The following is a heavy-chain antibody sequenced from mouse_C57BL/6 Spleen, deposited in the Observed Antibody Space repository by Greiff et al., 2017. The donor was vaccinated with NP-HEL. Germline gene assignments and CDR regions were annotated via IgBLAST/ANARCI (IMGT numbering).Heavy chain of an antibody. CDR3: AREDTTVLDY. V-gene: IGHV5-17*01. J-gene: IGHJ4*01. CDR2: ISSGSSTI. D-gene: IGHD1-1*01. CDR1: GFTFSDYG. Sequence: EVHLVESGGGLVKPGGSLKLSCAASGFTFSDYGMHWVRQAPEKGLEWVAYISSGSSTIYYADTVKGRFTISRDNAKNTLFLQMTSLRSEDTAMYYCAREDTTVLDYWGQGTSVTVSS.